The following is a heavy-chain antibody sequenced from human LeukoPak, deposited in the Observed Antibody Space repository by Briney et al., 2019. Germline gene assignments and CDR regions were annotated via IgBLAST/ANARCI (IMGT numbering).Heavy chain of an antibody. CDR1: GGTFSSYA. CDR3: ARVLAQEFGDY. Sequence: ASVKVSCKASGGTFSSYATSWVRQVPGQGLEWMGGIIPIFDKSNYAQKFQGRITITADKARSTAYMELRSLRSDDTAVYYCARVLAQEFGDYWGQGTLVTVSS. CDR2: IIPIFDKS. D-gene: IGHD3-10*01. J-gene: IGHJ4*02. V-gene: IGHV1-69*06.